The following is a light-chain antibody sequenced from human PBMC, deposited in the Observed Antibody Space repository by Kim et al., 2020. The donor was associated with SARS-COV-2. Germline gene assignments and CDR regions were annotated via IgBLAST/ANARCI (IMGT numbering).Light chain of an antibody. Sequence: DIQMTQSPSTLSASVGDRVTITCRASQSVYTWLAWYQQKPGKTPNLLIYKASYLQNGAPSRFSGSGSGTEFTLTINSLQSDDFATYYCQQYNAYPWTFGQGTKVDIK. CDR2: KAS. CDR3: QQYNAYPWT. V-gene: IGKV1-5*03. CDR1: QSVYTW. J-gene: IGKJ1*01.